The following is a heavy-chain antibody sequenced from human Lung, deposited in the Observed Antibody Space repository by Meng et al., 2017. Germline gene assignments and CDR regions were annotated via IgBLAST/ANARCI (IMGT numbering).Heavy chain of an antibody. V-gene: IGHV4-4*02. CDR1: GGSHTGSHW. J-gene: IGHJ4*02. CDR3: ARFDISSSGRGDY. Sequence: GQLFESGPELVKLSGHLSLAWAVAGGSHTGSHWWIWVRRTPGKGLGWFGGIFPCAGTNYNPPLESRVTISVDKPKQQCSLKVYSVFAADTATYYCARFDISSSGRGDYWGQGILVTVSS. D-gene: IGHD1-26*01. CDR2: IFPCAGT.